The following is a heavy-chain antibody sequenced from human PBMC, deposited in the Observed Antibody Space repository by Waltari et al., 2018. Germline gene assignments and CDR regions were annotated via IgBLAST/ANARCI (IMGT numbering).Heavy chain of an antibody. J-gene: IGHJ5*02. Sequence: QVQLQESGPGLVKPSETLSLTCTVSGDSISRSSYYWGWIRQTPGKGLEWIGSIFYSGSTYYNPSLGSRVTISRDTSKNQFSLKVTSVTAADTAVYYCARKYHSSGYYFLGWFDPWGQGTLVTVSS. CDR2: IFYSGST. V-gene: IGHV4-39*01. D-gene: IGHD3-22*01. CDR1: GDSISRSSYY. CDR3: ARKYHSSGYYFLGWFDP.